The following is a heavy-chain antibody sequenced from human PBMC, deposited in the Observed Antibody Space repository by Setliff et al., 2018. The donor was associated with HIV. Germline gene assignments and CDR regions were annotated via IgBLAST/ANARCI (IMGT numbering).Heavy chain of an antibody. CDR3: AREKNDYNNYYFDF. Sequence: TSETLSLTCTVSSGSISGDNWWSWVRQPPGKGLEWIGEIYHRGSTNYNPSLKSRVTISVDKSKNQFSLKLSSVTAADTAVYYCAREKNDYNNYYFDFWGQGTLVTVSS. D-gene: IGHD4-4*01. CDR2: IYHRGST. V-gene: IGHV4-4*02. CDR1: SGSISGDNW. J-gene: IGHJ4*02.